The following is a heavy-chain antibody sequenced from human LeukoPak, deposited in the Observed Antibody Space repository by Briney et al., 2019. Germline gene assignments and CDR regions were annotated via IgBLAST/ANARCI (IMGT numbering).Heavy chain of an antibody. CDR3: AKDSDYYESNGYSLGWY. J-gene: IGHJ4*02. Sequence: PGGSLRLSCAASGFTFSSYAMSWVRQAPGKGLEWVSAISGSGGSKYYADSVKGRFTVSRDNSKNTLYLQMNSLRAEDTAVYYCAKDSDYYESNGYSLGWYWGQGTQVTVSS. CDR1: GFTFSSYA. D-gene: IGHD3-22*01. V-gene: IGHV3-23*01. CDR2: ISGSGGSK.